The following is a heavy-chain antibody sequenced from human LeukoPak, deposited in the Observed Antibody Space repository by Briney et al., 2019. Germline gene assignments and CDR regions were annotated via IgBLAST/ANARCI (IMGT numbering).Heavy chain of an antibody. V-gene: IGHV3-23*01. D-gene: IGHD5-12*01. J-gene: IGHJ4*02. Sequence: GGSLRLSCAASGFSFNNFAMSWVRQAPGRGLEWVSTISESGNSYYADSVKGRFTMSRDNSKSTLYLQMDTLRAEDTAEYYCAKDNGIVAPSIPLDYWGQGTLVTVSS. CDR1: GFSFNNFA. CDR3: AKDNGIVAPSIPLDY. CDR2: ISESGNS.